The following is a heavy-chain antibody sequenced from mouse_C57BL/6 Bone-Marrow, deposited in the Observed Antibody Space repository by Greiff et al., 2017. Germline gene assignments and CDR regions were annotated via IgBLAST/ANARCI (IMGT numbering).Heavy chain of an antibody. Sequence: VQLQQSGAELVKPGASVKLSCKASGYTFTEYSIHWVKQRSGLGLEWIGGFYPGSGSIKYNEKFKAKATLTVDKSSSTVYMELSRMTSEDSAVYFCARHRFYYGSSFDYWGQGTTLTVSS. CDR3: ARHRFYYGSSFDY. CDR1: GYTFTEYS. CDR2: FYPGSGSI. J-gene: IGHJ2*01. D-gene: IGHD1-1*01. V-gene: IGHV1-62-2*01.